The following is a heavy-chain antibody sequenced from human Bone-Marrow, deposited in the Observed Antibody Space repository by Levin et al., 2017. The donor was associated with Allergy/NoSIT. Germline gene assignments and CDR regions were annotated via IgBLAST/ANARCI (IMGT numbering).Heavy chain of an antibody. CDR2: ISSSGSTI. CDR3: ARESRGYYDSSGSGY. J-gene: IGHJ4*02. CDR1: GFTFSDYY. V-gene: IGHV3-11*01. Sequence: PGESLKISCAASGFTFSDYYMSWIRQAPGKGLEWVSYISSSGSTIYYADSVKGRFTISRDNAKNSLYLQMNSLRAEDTAVYYCARESRGYYDSSGSGYWGQGTLVTVSS. D-gene: IGHD3-22*01.